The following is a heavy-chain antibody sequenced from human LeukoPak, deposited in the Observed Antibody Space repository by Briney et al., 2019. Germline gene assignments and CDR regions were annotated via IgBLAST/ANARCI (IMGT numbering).Heavy chain of an antibody. CDR2: SYYRGST. J-gene: IGHJ4*02. CDR1: GGSINSYY. CDR3: ARATSDY. V-gene: IGHV4-59*12. Sequence: SETLSLTCIVSGGSINSYYWSWVRQPPGKGLEWIGYSYYRGSTKYNPSLKRRLTMSVDTSKNQFSLKLSSVTAADTAVYYCARATSDYWGQGTLVTVSS.